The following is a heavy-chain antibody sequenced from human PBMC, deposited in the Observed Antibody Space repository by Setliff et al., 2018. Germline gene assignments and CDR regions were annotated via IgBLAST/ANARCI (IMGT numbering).Heavy chain of an antibody. V-gene: IGHV4-39*07. J-gene: IGHJ4*02. CDR2: IYYSGST. D-gene: IGHD3-3*01. CDR3: ARDRITVFGVVIPFDY. Sequence: SETLSLTCTVSGGSISSSSYYWGWIRQPPGKGLEWIGSIYYSGSTYYNPSLKSRVTISVDTSKNQFSLKLSSVTAADTAVYYCARDRITVFGVVIPFDYWGQGTLVTVSS. CDR1: GGSISSSSYY.